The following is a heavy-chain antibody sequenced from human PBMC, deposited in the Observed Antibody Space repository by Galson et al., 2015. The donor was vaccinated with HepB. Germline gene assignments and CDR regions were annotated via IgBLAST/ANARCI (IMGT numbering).Heavy chain of an antibody. V-gene: IGHV3-30*02. CDR1: GFTFSTYG. CDR2: IRHDGNDK. J-gene: IGHJ4*02. Sequence: SLRLFCAASGFTFSTYGMHWVRQAPGKGLEWVAFIRHDGNDKYYADSVKGRFTISGDNSKNTLFLQMNSLKTEDTAVYYCTRDGRWELSGVHGFDYWGQGTLVTVSS. CDR3: TRDGRWELSGVHGFDY. D-gene: IGHD1-26*01.